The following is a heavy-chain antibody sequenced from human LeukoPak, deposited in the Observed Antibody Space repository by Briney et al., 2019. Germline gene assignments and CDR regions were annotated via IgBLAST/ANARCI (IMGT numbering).Heavy chain of an antibody. V-gene: IGHV1-3*01. J-gene: IGHJ4*02. D-gene: IGHD6-13*01. Sequence: ASVKVSCKASGYTFINFAINWGRQAPGQRPEWMGWINAGNGNTKYSQKFQGRVTITRDTSASTAYMELSSLTSEDTAVYYCARGPRAAADDYWGQGTLVPVSS. CDR1: GYTFINFA. CDR3: ARGPRAAADDY. CDR2: INAGNGNT.